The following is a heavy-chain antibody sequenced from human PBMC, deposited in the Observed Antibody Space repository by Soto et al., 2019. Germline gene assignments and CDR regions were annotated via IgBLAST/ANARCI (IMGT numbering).Heavy chain of an antibody. V-gene: IGHV4-31*03. J-gene: IGHJ4*02. CDR3: ALALGPTTGLDY. D-gene: IGHD7-27*01. CDR2: IYNTGST. CDR1: GASISSGHYY. Sequence: PSETLSLTCCVSGASISSGHYYWTWIRQHPGKGLEWIGSIYNTGSTSYNPSLTSRLSISVDTSENHFSLRLFSVTVADTAVYYCALALGPTTGLDYWGQGSLVTVSS.